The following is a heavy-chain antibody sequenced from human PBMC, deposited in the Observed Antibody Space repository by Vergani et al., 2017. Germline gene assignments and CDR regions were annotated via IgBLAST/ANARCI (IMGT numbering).Heavy chain of an antibody. D-gene: IGHD3-10*01. CDR1: GGSFSGYY. Sequence: QVQLPQWGAGLLKPSETLSLTCAVYGGSFSGYYWSWIRQPPGKGLEWIGEINHSGSTNYNPSLKSRVTISVDPSKNQFSLKLSSVTAADTAVYYCARGPSAYYYGSGSYSQYYYGMDVWGQGTTVTVSS. CDR2: INHSGST. CDR3: ARGPSAYYYGSGSYSQYYYGMDV. V-gene: IGHV4-34*01. J-gene: IGHJ6*02.